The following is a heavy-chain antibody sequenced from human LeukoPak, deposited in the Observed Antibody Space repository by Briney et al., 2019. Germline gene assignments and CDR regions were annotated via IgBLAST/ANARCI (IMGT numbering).Heavy chain of an antibody. CDR2: IVVGSGNT. J-gene: IGHJ4*02. D-gene: IGHD6-19*01. CDR1: GFTFTSSA. CDR3: AAGLYSSGWYDFDY. V-gene: IGHV1-58*02. Sequence: SVKVSCKASGFTFTSSAMQWVRQARGQRLEWIGWIVVGSGNTNYAQKFQERVTITRDMSTSTAYMELSSLRSEDTAVYYCAAGLYSSGWYDFDYWGQGTLVTVSS.